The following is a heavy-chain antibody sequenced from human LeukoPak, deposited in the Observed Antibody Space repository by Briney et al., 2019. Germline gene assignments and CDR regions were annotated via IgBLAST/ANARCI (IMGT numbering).Heavy chain of an antibody. Sequence: SETLSLTCAVYGGSFSGYYWSWIRQPPGKGLEWIGEINHSGSTNYNPSLKSRVTISVDTSKNQFSLKLSSVTAADTAVYYCARGPTIAVPPDYSRSGYYGMDVWGQGTTVTVSS. CDR1: GGSFSGYY. D-gene: IGHD6-6*01. J-gene: IGHJ6*02. V-gene: IGHV4-34*01. CDR2: INHSGST. CDR3: ARGPTIAVPPDYSRSGYYGMDV.